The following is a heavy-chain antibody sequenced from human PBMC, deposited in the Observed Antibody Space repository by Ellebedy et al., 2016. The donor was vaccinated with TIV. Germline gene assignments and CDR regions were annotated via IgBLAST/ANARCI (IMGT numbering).Heavy chain of an antibody. CDR2: ISGSGGST. D-gene: IGHD3-10*01. J-gene: IGHJ4*02. CDR3: AKGNLWFGELFDY. Sequence: GESLKISXAASGFTFSTYWMSWVRQAPGKGLEWVSAISGSGGSTYYADSVKGRFTISRDNSKNTLYLQMNSLRAEDTAVYYCAKGNLWFGELFDYWGQGTLVTVSS. CDR1: GFTFSTYW. V-gene: IGHV3-23*01.